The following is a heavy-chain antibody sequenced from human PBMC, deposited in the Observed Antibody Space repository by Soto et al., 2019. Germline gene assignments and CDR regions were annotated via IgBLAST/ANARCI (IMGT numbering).Heavy chain of an antibody. Sequence: EVQLVESGGGLVQPGGSLRLSCAASGFTFSSYWMSWVRQAPGKGLEWVANIKQDGSEKYYVDSVKGRFTISRDKAKNCLYLQLNCLRAVDAAVYYCARDREDDYGYYCFGYWGQGTLVTVSS. CDR3: ARDREDDYGYYCFGY. CDR2: IKQDGSEK. J-gene: IGHJ4*01. V-gene: IGHV3-7*01. D-gene: IGHD4-17*01. CDR1: GFTFSSYW.